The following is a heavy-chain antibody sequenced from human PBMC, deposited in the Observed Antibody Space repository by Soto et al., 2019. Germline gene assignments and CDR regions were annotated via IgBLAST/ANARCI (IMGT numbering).Heavy chain of an antibody. D-gene: IGHD2-8*01. CDR3: AGRYGTNGVCYTSYYYYIDV. Sequence: EVQVLESGGGLVQPGGSLRLSCAASGFTFSTYAMSWVRQAPGKGLEWVSTITTSGGNTYYADSVQGRFTISRDNSKNTLYLQMNSLRAEDTAVYYCAGRYGTNGVCYTSYYYYIDVWGKGTTVTVSS. J-gene: IGHJ6*03. V-gene: IGHV3-23*01. CDR2: ITTSGGNT. CDR1: GFTFSTYA.